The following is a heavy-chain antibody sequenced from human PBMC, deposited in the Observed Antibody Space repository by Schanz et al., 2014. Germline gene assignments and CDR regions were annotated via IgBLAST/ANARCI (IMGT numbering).Heavy chain of an antibody. CDR1: GVTFSSYA. CDR2: IYSSGST. V-gene: IGHV3-23*05. J-gene: IGHJ4*02. D-gene: IGHD6-19*01. Sequence: EVQLVESGGGLVQPGGSLRLSCVASGVTFSSYAMSWVRQASGKGLEWVSTIYSSGSTYYADSVRGRFTISRDNAKNSLYLQMNSLRVEDTAVYYCARDLISSGWYGWGQGTLVTVSS. CDR3: ARDLISSGWYG.